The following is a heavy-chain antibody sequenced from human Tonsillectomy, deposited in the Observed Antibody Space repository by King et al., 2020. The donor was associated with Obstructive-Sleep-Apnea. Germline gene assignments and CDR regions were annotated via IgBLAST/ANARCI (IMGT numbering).Heavy chain of an antibody. V-gene: IGHV3-21*01. Sequence: EVQLVESGGGLVKPGGSLRLSCAASGFTFRRYSMNWVRQAPGKGLEWVSSISSSSHSIYYADSLKGRITISRDNAKNSLYLQMNSLRAEDTAVYYCARDLLEDTARYFYCMDVWGQGTTVTVSS. CDR2: ISSSSHSI. CDR3: ARDLLEDTARYFYCMDV. J-gene: IGHJ6*02. CDR1: GFTFRRYS. D-gene: IGHD5-18*01.